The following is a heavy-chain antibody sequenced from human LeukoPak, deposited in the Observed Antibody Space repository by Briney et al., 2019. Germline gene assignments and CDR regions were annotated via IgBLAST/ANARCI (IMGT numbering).Heavy chain of an antibody. J-gene: IGHJ3*02. CDR1: GGSFSGYY. V-gene: IGHV4-34*01. Sequence: PSETLSLTCAVYGGSFSGYYWSWIRQPPGKGLEWIGEINHSGSTNYNPSLKSRVTISVDTSKNQFSLKLSSVTAADTAVYYCAKVGDYYDSDDAFDIWGQGTIVTVSS. CDR2: INHSGST. D-gene: IGHD3-22*01. CDR3: AKVGDYYDSDDAFDI.